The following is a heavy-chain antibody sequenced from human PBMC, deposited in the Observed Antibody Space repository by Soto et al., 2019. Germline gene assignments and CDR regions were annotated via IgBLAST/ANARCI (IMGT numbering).Heavy chain of an antibody. CDR1: GFTFSSYS. Sequence: PGGSLRLSCAASGFTFSSYSMNWVRQAPGKGLEWVSSISSSSSYIYYADSVKGRFTISRDNAKNSLYLQMNSLRAEDTAVYYCARDISPDYGDYDYWGQGTLVTVS. J-gene: IGHJ4*02. CDR2: ISSSSSYI. V-gene: IGHV3-21*01. CDR3: ARDISPDYGDYDY. D-gene: IGHD4-17*01.